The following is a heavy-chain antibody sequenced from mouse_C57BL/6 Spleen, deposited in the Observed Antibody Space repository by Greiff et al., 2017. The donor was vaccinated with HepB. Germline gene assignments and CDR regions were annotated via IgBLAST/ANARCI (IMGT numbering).Heavy chain of an antibody. J-gene: IGHJ4*01. D-gene: IGHD1-1*01. CDR3: TKVYYYGSSYKAMDY. CDR1: GFTFSSYA. CDR2: ISSGGDYI. Sequence: EVQRVESGEGLVKPGGSLKLSCAASGFTFSSYAMSWVRQTPEKRLEWVAYISSGGDYIYYADTVKGRFTISRDNARNTLYLQMSSLKSEDTAMYYCTKVYYYGSSYKAMDYWGQGTSVTVSS. V-gene: IGHV5-9-1*02.